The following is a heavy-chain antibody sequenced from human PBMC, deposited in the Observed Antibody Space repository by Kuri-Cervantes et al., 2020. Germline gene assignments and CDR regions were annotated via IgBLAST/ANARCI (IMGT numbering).Heavy chain of an antibody. Sequence: GGSLRLSCKGSGYTFTTYWIGWVRQMPGKGLEWIGIIYPGDSDTRYSPSFQGQVTISADKSIITAYLQWSSLKASDTAMYYCARLLTGIAAAGIDYWGQGTLVTVSS. CDR2: IYPGDSDT. CDR1: GYTFTTYW. CDR3: ARLLTGIAAAGIDY. J-gene: IGHJ4*02. V-gene: IGHV5-51*01. D-gene: IGHD6-13*01.